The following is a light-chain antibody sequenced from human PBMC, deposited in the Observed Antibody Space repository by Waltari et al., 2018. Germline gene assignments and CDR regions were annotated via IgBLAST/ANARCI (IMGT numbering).Light chain of an antibody. CDR2: DVN. V-gene: IGLV2-14*01. CDR3: SSYTNYATVI. Sequence: QSALTQPASVSGSPGKSITFSCTGTSSDVGYYNHLSWYQQHPGKAPKLMISDVNKRPSGVSNRFSGSKSGNTASLTISGLQAEDEADYYCSSYTNYATVIFGGGTKLTVL. J-gene: IGLJ2*01. CDR1: SSDVGYYNH.